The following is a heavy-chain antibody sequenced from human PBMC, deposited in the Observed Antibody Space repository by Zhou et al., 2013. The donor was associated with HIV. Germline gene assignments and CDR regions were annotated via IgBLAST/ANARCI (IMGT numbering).Heavy chain of an antibody. D-gene: IGHD3-22*01. Sequence: QVQPVQSGAEVRKPGSSVKVSCKTSGVTSTSHTVSWVRQVPGQGLEWMAWINPNTGVTNYAQKFQGRVTVIRDTSISTAYMEVTRLTSDDTAVYYCARDRTDYYDSSAYYPNWFDPWGQGTLVTVSS. CDR2: INPNTGVT. CDR3: ARDRTDYYDSSAYYPNWFDP. J-gene: IGHJ5*02. V-gene: IGHV1-2*02. CDR1: GVTSTSHT.